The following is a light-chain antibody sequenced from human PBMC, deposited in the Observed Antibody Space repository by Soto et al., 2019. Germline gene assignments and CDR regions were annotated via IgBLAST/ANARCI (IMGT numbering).Light chain of an antibody. CDR1: SSDVGVYNY. V-gene: IGLV2-11*01. CDR3: CSYAGSYTFV. CDR2: DVS. J-gene: IGLJ1*01. Sequence: VLTQPRSVSGSPGRSVTISCTGTSSDVGVYNYVSWYQQYPGKAPKIMIYDVSKRPSGVPDRFSGSKSDNTASLTISGLQAEDEADYYCCSYAGSYTFVFGIGTKVTVL.